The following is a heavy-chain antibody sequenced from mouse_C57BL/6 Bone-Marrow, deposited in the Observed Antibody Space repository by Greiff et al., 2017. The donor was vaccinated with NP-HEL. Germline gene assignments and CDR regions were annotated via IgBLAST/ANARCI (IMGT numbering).Heavy chain of an antibody. CDR1: GYTFTEYT. CDR3: ARHGDYFGSSYGYFDV. D-gene: IGHD1-1*01. V-gene: IGHV1-62-2*01. J-gene: IGHJ1*03. Sequence: VQLQQSGAELVKPGASVKLSCKASGYTFTEYTIHWVKQRSGQGLEWIGWFYPGSGRIKYNEKFKDKATLTADKSSSTVYMDLSRLTSEDSAVYCCARHGDYFGSSYGYFDVWGTGTTVTVSS. CDR2: FYPGSGRI.